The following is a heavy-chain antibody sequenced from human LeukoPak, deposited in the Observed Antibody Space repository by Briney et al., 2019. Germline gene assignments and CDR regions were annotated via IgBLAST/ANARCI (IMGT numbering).Heavy chain of an antibody. CDR1: GFSFSSYE. D-gene: IGHD6-19*01. V-gene: IGHV3-48*03. CDR3: AKDISSGWYAMDV. CDR2: ISVSGSTT. J-gene: IGHJ6*02. Sequence: GGSLRLSCAASGFSFSSYEMNWVRQAPGKGLEWVSYISVSGSTTYYADSVKGRFTISRDNAKNSLYLQMNSLRAEDTALYYCAKDISSGWYAMDVWGQGTTVTVSS.